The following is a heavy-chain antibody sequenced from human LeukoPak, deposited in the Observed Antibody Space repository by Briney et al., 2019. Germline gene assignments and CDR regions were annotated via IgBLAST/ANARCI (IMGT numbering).Heavy chain of an antibody. V-gene: IGHV3-7*03. CDR3: AGGSGWTSDY. D-gene: IGHD6-19*01. CDR1: GFSFSSYW. Sequence: GVSLKLSCAASGFSFSSYWMTWVRQAPGKGLEWVANIKDDGSERNYMDSVKGRFTISRDNGKNLPHLQMNSLRAEDTAVYFCAGGSGWTSDYWGQGTLVTVSS. CDR2: IKDDGSER. J-gene: IGHJ4*02.